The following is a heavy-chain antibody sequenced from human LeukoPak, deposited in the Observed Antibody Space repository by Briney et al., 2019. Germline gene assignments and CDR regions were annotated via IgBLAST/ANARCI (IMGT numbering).Heavy chain of an antibody. CDR1: GFTFSNYV. Sequence: AGGSLRLSCAASGFTFSNYVMSWVRQAPGKGLEWVSAFSGSGSSTYYADSVKGRFTISRDNSKNTLYLQMISLRAEDTAVYYCAKGMDIIVVPLAINAFDIWGQGTMVTVSS. J-gene: IGHJ3*02. CDR2: FSGSGSST. D-gene: IGHD2-2*02. V-gene: IGHV3-23*01. CDR3: AKGMDIIVVPLAINAFDI.